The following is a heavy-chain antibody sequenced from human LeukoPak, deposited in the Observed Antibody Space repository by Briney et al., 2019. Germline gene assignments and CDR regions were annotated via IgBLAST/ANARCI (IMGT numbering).Heavy chain of an antibody. CDR3: ARDRGLVEVIAADY. Sequence: GGSLRLSCAASGFTFSSYSMNWVRQAPGKGLEWVSFISSSSSYIYYGNSVKGRFTISRDNAKNSLYLQMNSLRGEDTAVYYCARDRGLVEVIAADYWGQGTLVTVSS. D-gene: IGHD2-21*01. CDR2: ISSSSSYI. V-gene: IGHV3-21*01. J-gene: IGHJ4*02. CDR1: GFTFSSYS.